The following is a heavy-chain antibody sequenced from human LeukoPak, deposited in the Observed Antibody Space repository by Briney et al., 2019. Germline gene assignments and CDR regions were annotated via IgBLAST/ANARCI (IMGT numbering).Heavy chain of an antibody. CDR2: INHSGST. V-gene: IGHV4-39*07. J-gene: IGHJ5*02. CDR3: ARVLARIVRFDP. Sequence: PSETLSLTCTVSGGSICSSSYYWRWIRQPPGKGLEWIGEINHSGSTNYNPSLKSRVTISVDTSKNQFSLKLSSVTAADTAVYYCARVLARIVRFDPWGQGTLVTVSS. D-gene: IGHD3-22*01. CDR1: GGSICSSSYY.